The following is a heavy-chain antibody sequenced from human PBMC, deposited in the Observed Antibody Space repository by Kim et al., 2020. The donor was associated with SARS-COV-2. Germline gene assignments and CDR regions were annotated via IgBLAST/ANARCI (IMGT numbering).Heavy chain of an antibody. V-gene: IGHV3-23*01. CDR1: GFTFSSYA. CDR3: CGSYDYYYYYMDV. D-gene: IGHD1-26*01. J-gene: IGHJ6*03. Sequence: GGSLRLSCAASGFTFSSYAMSWVRQAPGKGLEWVSAISGSGGSTYYADSVKGRFTISRDNSKNTLYLQMNSLRAEDTAVYYCCGSYDYYYYYMDVWGKGTTVTVSS. CDR2: ISGSGGST.